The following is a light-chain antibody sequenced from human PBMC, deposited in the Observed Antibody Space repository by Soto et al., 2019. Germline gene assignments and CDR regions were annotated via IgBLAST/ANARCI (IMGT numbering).Light chain of an antibody. J-gene: IGLJ3*02. CDR3: QSYDSSLRGV. CDR2: EVS. CDR1: SSDVGGYNY. V-gene: IGLV2-14*01. Sequence: QSVLTQPASVSGSPGQSITISCTGTSSDVGGYNYVSWYQQQAGKAPKLIIHEVSNRPSGVSNRFSGSKSGNTASLTISGLQAEDEADYYCQSYDSSLRGVFGGGTKLTVL.